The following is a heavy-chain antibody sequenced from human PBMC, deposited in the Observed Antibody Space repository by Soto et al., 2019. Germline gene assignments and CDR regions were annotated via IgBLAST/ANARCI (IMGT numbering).Heavy chain of an antibody. V-gene: IGHV5-51*01. J-gene: IGHJ6*02. CDR1: GYSFTSYW. D-gene: IGHD6-6*01. CDR3: ASSSSSILRDDYYGMDV. Sequence: GESLKISCKGSGYSFTSYWIGWVRQMPGKGLEWMWIIYPGDSDTRYSPSFQGQVTISADKSISTAYLQWSSLKASDTAMYYCASSSSSILRDDYYGMDVWGQGTTVPVSS. CDR2: IYPGDSDT.